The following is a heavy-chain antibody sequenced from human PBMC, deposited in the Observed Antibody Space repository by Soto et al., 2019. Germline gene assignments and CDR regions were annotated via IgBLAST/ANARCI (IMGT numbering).Heavy chain of an antibody. CDR2: IRSTVYGDTT. V-gene: IGHV3-49*04. Sequence: PGGSLRLSCTGSGFTVGVYTMSWVRQAPGKGLEWVGTIRSTVYGDTTDVAASVKDRFSISRDDSSGIAYLQMNSLNTEDAAVYYCTRIKDWLIRLRFHYYGMDVWGRGTTVTVSS. D-gene: IGHD3-9*01. J-gene: IGHJ6*02. CDR1: GFTVGVYT. CDR3: TRIKDWLIRLRFHYYGMDV.